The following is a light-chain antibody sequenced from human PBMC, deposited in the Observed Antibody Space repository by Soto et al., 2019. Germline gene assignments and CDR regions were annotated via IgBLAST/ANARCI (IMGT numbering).Light chain of an antibody. Sequence: QSALTQPASVSGSPGQSITMSSTGTSSDVGGYNYVSWYQQHPGKAPKLMIYAVSNRPSGVSTRFSGSKSGNTASLTISGLQAEDEADYHCSSYTTSSTLLYVFGTGTKVTVL. J-gene: IGLJ1*01. CDR1: SSDVGGYNY. V-gene: IGLV2-14*01. CDR3: SSYTTSSTLLYV. CDR2: AVS.